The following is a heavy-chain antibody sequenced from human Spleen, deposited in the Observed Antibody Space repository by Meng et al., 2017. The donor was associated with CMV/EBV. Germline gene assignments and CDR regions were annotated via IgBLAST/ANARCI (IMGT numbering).Heavy chain of an antibody. Sequence: GGSLRLSCEASGFSFRSNNMNWVRQAPGKGLEWISYVSTSSTTIYYADSVKGRFTISRDNAKSSLYLQMNSLRAEDTAVYYCARDVSGAFDYWGQGTRVTVSS. V-gene: IGHV3-48*04. CDR2: VSTSSTTI. CDR1: GFSFRSNN. D-gene: IGHD2-15*01. CDR3: ARDVSGAFDY. J-gene: IGHJ4*02.